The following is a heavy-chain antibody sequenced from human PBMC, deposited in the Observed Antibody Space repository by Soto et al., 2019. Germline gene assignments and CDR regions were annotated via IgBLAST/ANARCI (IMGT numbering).Heavy chain of an antibody. V-gene: IGHV3-23*01. CDR1: GYNFSGFA. CDR3: AKDRWCFGSTCNGFYYDY. D-gene: IGHD2-15*01. Sequence: GSLRLSCTASGYNFSGFAMSWVRQAPGKGLEWVSGISLSGETTYYTDSVKGRFTISRENSKAMLYLQMKNVRVEDTAVYYCAKDRWCFGSTCNGFYYDYWGQGAPVTV. CDR2: ISLSGETT. J-gene: IGHJ4*02.